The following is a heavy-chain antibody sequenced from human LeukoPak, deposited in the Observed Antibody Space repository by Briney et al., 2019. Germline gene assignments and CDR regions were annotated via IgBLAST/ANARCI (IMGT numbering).Heavy chain of an antibody. D-gene: IGHD3-22*01. Sequence: ASVKVSCKASGYTFTSYYMHWVRQAPGQGLEWMGIINPSGGSTSYAQKFQGRVTMTRDMSTSTVYMELSSLRSEDTAVYYCARDKHHNYYDSSGYSPHYYYYMDVWGKGTTVTVSS. CDR3: ARDKHHNYYDSSGYSPHYYYYMDV. CDR2: INPSGGST. V-gene: IGHV1-46*01. CDR1: GYTFTSYY. J-gene: IGHJ6*03.